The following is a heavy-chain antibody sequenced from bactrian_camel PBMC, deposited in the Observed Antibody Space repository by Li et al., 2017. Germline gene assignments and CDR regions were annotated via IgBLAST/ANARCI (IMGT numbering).Heavy chain of an antibody. CDR1: GYDFDDAD. Sequence: HVQLVESGGGSVQTGESLRLSCVVSGYDFDDADMAWYRQPAGREEYELLSTISPDGSTDYSDSVKGRFTISQDNAKNSLVLQMNSLQPDDTAMYYCAATTTYLYIGTWSTESQYQYWGQGTQVTVS. D-gene: IGHD6*01. CDR3: AATTTYLYIGTWSTESQYQY. V-gene: IGHV3S63*01. J-gene: IGHJ4*01. CDR2: TISPDGST.